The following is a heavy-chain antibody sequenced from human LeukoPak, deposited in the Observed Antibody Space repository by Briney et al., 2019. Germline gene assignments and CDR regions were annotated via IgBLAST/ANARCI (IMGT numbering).Heavy chain of an antibody. CDR1: GFTFNTYA. D-gene: IGHD5-24*01. Sequence: GGSLRLSCAASGFTFNTYAMTWVRQAPGKGLEWVSAIGSRADTTDYADSVKGRFTISRDNSKNMLYLQMNGLRAEDTAVYYCVKRDRGTFDYLGQGTLVTVSS. CDR3: VKRDRGTFDY. J-gene: IGHJ4*01. V-gene: IGHV3-23*01. CDR2: IGSRADTT.